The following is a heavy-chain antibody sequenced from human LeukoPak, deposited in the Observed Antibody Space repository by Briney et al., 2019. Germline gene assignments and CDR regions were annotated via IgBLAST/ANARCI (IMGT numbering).Heavy chain of an antibody. CDR3: ARALLWYYYDSSGYYADAFDL. D-gene: IGHD3-22*01. CDR2: IKEDGSEK. CDR1: EFTFNNYW. V-gene: IGHV3-7*01. Sequence: QPGGSLRLSCGASEFTFNNYWMTWVRQAPGKGLEWVANIKEDGSEKYYVDSVKGRFTISRDNAKNSLFLQMKSLRAEDTAVYYCARALLWYYYDSSGYYADAFDLWGQGTLVTVSS. J-gene: IGHJ3*01.